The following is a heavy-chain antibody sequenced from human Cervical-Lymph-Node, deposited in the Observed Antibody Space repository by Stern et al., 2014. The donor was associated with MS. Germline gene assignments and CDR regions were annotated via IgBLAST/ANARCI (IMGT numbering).Heavy chain of an antibody. CDR3: ARDRAGLYYYYGMDV. J-gene: IGHJ6*02. V-gene: IGHV4-31*03. CDR2: IYYSGST. D-gene: IGHD6-19*01. CDR1: GGSLRKGGKY. Sequence: QVQLQESGPGLVKPSKTLTLTCTVSGGSLRKGGKYWSWIRQHPGKALEWLGDIYYSGSTYYNPSLKSRVTISVDTSKNEFSLKLSSVTAADTAVYYCARDRAGLYYYYGMDVWGQGTTVTVSS.